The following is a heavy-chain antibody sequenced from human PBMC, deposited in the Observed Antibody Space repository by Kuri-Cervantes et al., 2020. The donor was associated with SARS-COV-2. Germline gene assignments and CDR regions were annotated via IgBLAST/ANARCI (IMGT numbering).Heavy chain of an antibody. Sequence: SETLSLTCTVSGGSISSGSYYWSWIRQPAGKGLEWIGRIYTSGSTNYNPSLKSRVTISVDTSKNQFSLKQSSVTAADTAVYYCASSGHKVAFDIWGQGTMVTVSS. CDR3: ASSGHKVAFDI. J-gene: IGHJ3*02. CDR2: IYTSGST. D-gene: IGHD2-15*01. V-gene: IGHV4-61*02. CDR1: GGSISSGSYY.